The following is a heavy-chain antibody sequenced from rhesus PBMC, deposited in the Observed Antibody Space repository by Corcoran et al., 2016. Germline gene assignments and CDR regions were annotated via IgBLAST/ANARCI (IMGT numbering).Heavy chain of an antibody. CDR2: INNGSGGT. CDR3: AKSPIVGSYFDY. Sequence: EVQLVESGGGVVQPGGSLRLYCAASGFSFSSYAMHWARQGPGKGLEWVSYINNGSGGTYYADSVRGRFTISRDNSKNTLSLQMNSLRTEDTAVYYCAKSPIVGSYFDYWGQGVLVTVSS. CDR1: GFSFSSYA. V-gene: IGHV3S5*01. D-gene: IGHD2-39*01. J-gene: IGHJ4*01.